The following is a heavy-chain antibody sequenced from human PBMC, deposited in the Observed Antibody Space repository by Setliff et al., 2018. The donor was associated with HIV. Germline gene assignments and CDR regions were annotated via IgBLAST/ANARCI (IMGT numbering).Heavy chain of an antibody. CDR2: IYISGTT. CDR1: GGSINNYF. CDR3: ARRSIVGSTRGYYYYALDV. Sequence: SETLSLTCIVSGGSINNYFWSWIRQAPGKGLEWLGYIYISGTTNYNPSLKGRVTMFLDTSKNQFSLKLTSVTAADTAVYYCARRSIVGSTRGYYYYALDVWGQGTTVTVSS. J-gene: IGHJ6*02. D-gene: IGHD1-26*01. V-gene: IGHV4-4*08.